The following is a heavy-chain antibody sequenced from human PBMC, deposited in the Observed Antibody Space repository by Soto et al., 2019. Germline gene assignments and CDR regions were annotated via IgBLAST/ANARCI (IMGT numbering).Heavy chain of an antibody. J-gene: IGHJ3*02. V-gene: IGHV1-18*01. Sequence: SGEVSFKASGYTFSSYGISWVRQAPGQGLEWMGWISAYNGNTNYAQKLQGRVTMTTDTSTSTAYMELRSLRSDDTVVYYCARVRSSSLAFDIWGQGTMVTVSS. CDR3: ARVRSSSLAFDI. D-gene: IGHD6-6*01. CDR2: ISAYNGNT. CDR1: GYTFSSYG.